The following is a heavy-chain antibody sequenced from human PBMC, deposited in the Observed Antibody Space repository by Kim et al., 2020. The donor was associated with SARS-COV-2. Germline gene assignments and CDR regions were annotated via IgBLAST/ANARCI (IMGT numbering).Heavy chain of an antibody. Sequence: SETLSLTCTVSGGSISSYYWSWIRQPPGKGLEWIGYIYYSGSTNYNPSLKSRVTISVDTSKNQFSLKLSSVTAADTAVYYCAGVNFDPPYKYFDYWGQGTLVTVSS. V-gene: IGHV4-59*13. CDR3: AGVNFDPPYKYFDY. CDR1: GGSISSYY. D-gene: IGHD3-9*01. CDR2: IYYSGST. J-gene: IGHJ4*02.